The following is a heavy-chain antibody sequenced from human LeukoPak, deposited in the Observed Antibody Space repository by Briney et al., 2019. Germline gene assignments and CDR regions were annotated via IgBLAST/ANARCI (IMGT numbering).Heavy chain of an antibody. CDR2: IYYSGST. J-gene: IGHJ5*02. CDR1: GGSISSGDYY. D-gene: IGHD2-21*01. Sequence: PSETLSPTCTVSGGSISSGDYYWSWIRQPPGKGLEWIGYIYYSGSTYYNPSLKSRVTISVDTSKNQFSLKLSSVTAADTAVYYCARAVIASLRFDPWGQGTLVTVSS. CDR3: ARAVIASLRFDP. V-gene: IGHV4-30-4*01.